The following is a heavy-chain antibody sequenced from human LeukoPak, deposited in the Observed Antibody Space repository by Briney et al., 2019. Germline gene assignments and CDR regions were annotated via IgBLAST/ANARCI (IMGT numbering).Heavy chain of an antibody. D-gene: IGHD5-12*01. Sequence: ASVKVSCKASGYTFTSYDINWVRQATGQGLEWMGWMNPNSGNTGYAQKFQGRVTMTRNTSISTAYMELSSLRSEDTAVYYCARGVEPIVAIPDRTYYYYGMDVWGRGTTVTVSS. CDR1: GYTFTSYD. J-gene: IGHJ6*02. CDR3: ARGVEPIVAIPDRTYYYYGMDV. CDR2: MNPNSGNT. V-gene: IGHV1-8*01.